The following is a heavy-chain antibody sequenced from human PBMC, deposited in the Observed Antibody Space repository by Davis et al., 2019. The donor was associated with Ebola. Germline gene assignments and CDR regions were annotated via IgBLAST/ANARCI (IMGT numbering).Heavy chain of an antibody. D-gene: IGHD2-15*01. J-gene: IGHJ6*02. Sequence: SETLSLTCTVSGGSISSSSYYWGWIRQPPGKGLEWIGYIYYSGSTNYNPSLKSRVTISVDTSKNQFSLKLSSVTAADTAVYYCARAVGGFSYGMDVWGQGTTVTVSS. CDR1: GGSISSSSYY. CDR2: IYYSGST. V-gene: IGHV4-61*05. CDR3: ARAVGGFSYGMDV.